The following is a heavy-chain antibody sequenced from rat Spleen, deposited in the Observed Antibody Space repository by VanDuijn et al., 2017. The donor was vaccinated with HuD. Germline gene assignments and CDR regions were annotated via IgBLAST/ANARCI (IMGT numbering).Heavy chain of an antibody. CDR2: INSSGGST. CDR1: GFTFSSFW. Sequence: EVQLVETGGGLVQPGRSLKLSCVASGFTFSSFWMYWIRQAPGKGLEWVSSINSSGGSTYYRDSVKGRFTISRDNAESTLYLQMNSLRSEDTATYYCTREETLYWYFDFWGPGTMVTVSS. V-gene: IGHV5-58*01. D-gene: IGHD3-4*01. J-gene: IGHJ1*01. CDR3: TREETLYWYFDF.